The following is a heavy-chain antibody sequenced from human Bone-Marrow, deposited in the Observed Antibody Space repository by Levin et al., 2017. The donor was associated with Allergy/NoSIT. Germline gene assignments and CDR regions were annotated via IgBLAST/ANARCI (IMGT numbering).Heavy chain of an antibody. Sequence: NRGESLKISCKGSGYGFTSYWIAWVRQMPGKGLEWMGIIYPSDSDTTYSPSFQGQVTISADKSLSTAYLQWSSLKASDTAMYYCARQGHYDSGSYDYWGQGTLVTVSS. CDR3: ARQGHYDSGSYDY. J-gene: IGHJ4*02. CDR2: IYPSDSDT. V-gene: IGHV5-51*01. CDR1: GYGFTSYW. D-gene: IGHD3-10*01.